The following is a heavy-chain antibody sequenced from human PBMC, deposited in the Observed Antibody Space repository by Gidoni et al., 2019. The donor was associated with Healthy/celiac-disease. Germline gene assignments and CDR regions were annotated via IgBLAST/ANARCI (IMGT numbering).Heavy chain of an antibody. Sequence: QVQLVQSGAEVKKPGASVKVSCKASGYTFTSYYMHWVRQAPGQGLEWMGIINPRGGSTSYAQKFQGRVTMTRDTSTSTVYMELSSLRSEDTAVYYCASSPKGAYYYYGMDVWGQGTTVTVSS. J-gene: IGHJ6*02. D-gene: IGHD3-16*01. CDR3: ASSPKGAYYYYGMDV. V-gene: IGHV1-46*01. CDR1: GYTFTSYY. CDR2: INPRGGST.